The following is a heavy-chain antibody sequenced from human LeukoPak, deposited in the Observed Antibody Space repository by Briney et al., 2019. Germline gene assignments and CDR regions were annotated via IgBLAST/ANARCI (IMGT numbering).Heavy chain of an antibody. V-gene: IGHV3-49*04. Sequence: PGGSLRLSCTGSGFTFGHYALAWVRQAPGKGLEWLGFIRSQAYGGTIEYAASVKGRFSISRDNSESIADLQINSLKTEDTAVYYCARGGDFGVPAPLGIDAFDIWGQGTMVTVSS. CDR1: GFTFGHYA. CDR2: IRSQAYGGTI. CDR3: ARGGDFGVPAPLGIDAFDI. D-gene: IGHD2-2*01. J-gene: IGHJ3*02.